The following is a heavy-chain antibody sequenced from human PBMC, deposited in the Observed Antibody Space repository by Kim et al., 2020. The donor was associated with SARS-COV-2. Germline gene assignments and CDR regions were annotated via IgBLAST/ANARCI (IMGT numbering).Heavy chain of an antibody. CDR3: AREGFGELFARNNYYYYGMDV. CDR1: GYTFTGYY. D-gene: IGHD3-10*01. Sequence: ASVKVSCKASGYTFTGYYMHWVRQAPGQGLEWMGRINPNSGGTNYAQKFQGRVTMTRDTSISTAYMELSRLRSDDTAVYYCAREGFGELFARNNYYYYGMDVWGQGTTVTVSS. V-gene: IGHV1-2*06. CDR2: INPNSGGT. J-gene: IGHJ6*02.